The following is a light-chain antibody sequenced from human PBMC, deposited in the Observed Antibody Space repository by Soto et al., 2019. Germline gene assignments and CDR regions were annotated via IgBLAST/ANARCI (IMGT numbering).Light chain of an antibody. Sequence: EIVLTQSPDTLSLSPGERATLSCRASQTVSSNYLAWCQQRPGQAPRLLIYGASTRAAGIPDRFSGSGSGTDFTLTITRLEDEDSAVYFCQQYTGSPTTFGQGTRREIK. V-gene: IGKV3-20*01. J-gene: IGKJ5*01. CDR2: GAS. CDR1: QTVSSNY. CDR3: QQYTGSPTT.